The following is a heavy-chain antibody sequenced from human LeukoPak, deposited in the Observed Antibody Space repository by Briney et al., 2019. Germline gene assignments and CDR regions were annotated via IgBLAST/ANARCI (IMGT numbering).Heavy chain of an antibody. CDR1: GFTFSSYG. Sequence: PGGSLRLSCAASGFTFSSYGIHWVRQAPGKGLEWVAVVWYGGKNKFYGDSVKGRFTISKDNSKNTVDLQMNSLRVEDTAVYYCAKRGTRATHGMDVWGQGTTVTVSS. CDR3: AKRGTRATHGMDV. J-gene: IGHJ6*02. V-gene: IGHV3-33*06. CDR2: VWYGGKNK. D-gene: IGHD3-16*01.